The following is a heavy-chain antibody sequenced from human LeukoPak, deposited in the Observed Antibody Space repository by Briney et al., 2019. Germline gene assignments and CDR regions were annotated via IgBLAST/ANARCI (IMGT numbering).Heavy chain of an antibody. J-gene: IGHJ5*02. CDR3: ARGSMMVGP. V-gene: IGHV4-59*01. CDR2: IHHSGST. Sequence: SETLSLTCTVSGGSIRSYYWSWIRQPPGKGLEYIGYIHHSGSTDYNPSFESRVTMSVDTSKNQLSLKLSSVTAADTAVYFCARGSMMVGPWGQGTLVTVSS. CDR1: GGSIRSYY. D-gene: IGHD3-16*01.